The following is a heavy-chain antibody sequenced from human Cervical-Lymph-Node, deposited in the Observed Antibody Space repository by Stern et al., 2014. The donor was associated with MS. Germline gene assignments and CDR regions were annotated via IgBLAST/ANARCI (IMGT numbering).Heavy chain of an antibody. Sequence: VQLVQSGSVAKKPGSSVKVSCKASGGTFSTERLSWVRQAPGQGLEWMGSISPIFGPADYARQFQDRVTIIADESTSEVHMELSSLRSEDTGVYYCARLGSGYDSSYLDFWGQGSLVTVSS. CDR1: GGTFSTER. D-gene: IGHD5-12*01. V-gene: IGHV1-69*13. CDR2: ISPIFGPA. J-gene: IGHJ4*02. CDR3: ARLGSGYDSSYLDF.